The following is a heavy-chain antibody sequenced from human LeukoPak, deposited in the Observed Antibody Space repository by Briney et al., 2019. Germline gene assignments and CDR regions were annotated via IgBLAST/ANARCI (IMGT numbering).Heavy chain of an antibody. V-gene: IGHV3-53*01. CDR2: IYSGGST. D-gene: IGHD3-22*01. CDR1: GFTVSSNY. CDR3: VREINYDKVNWFDP. J-gene: IGHJ5*02. Sequence: GGSLRLSCVVSGFTVSSNYMSWVRQAPGKGLEWVSVIYSGGSTYYSDSVKGRFTISRDNSKNTLYLQMNSLRAEDTAVYYCVREINYDKVNWFDPWGQGTLVTVSS.